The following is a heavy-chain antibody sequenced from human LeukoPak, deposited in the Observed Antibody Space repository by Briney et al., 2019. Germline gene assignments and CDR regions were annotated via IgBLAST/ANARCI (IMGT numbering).Heavy chain of an antibody. D-gene: IGHD6-13*01. V-gene: IGHV1-2*02. J-gene: IGHJ4*02. Sequence: GASVKVSCKASGYTFTGYYMHWVRQAPGQGLEWMGWINPNSGGTNYAQKFQGRVTMTRYTSISTAYMELSRLRSDDTSVYYCAREKAAASTLISGYWGQGTLVTVSS. CDR1: GYTFTGYY. CDR3: AREKAAASTLISGY. CDR2: INPNSGGT.